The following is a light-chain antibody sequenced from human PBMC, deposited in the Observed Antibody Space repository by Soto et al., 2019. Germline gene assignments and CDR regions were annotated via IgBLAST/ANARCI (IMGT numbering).Light chain of an antibody. CDR3: QQCNRYPIT. Sequence: DIQMTQSPSTLSASVGDRVTITCRASQGISSWLAWYQQKPGKAPKLLIYDASSLERGVPSRFSGSGSGTEFTLTISSLQPDDSATYYCQQCNRYPITFCQGTRLDIK. CDR1: QGISSW. CDR2: DAS. V-gene: IGKV1-5*01. J-gene: IGKJ5*01.